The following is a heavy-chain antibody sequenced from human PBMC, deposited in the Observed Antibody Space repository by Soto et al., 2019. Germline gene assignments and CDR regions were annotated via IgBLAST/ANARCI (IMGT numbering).Heavy chain of an antibody. CDR3: ARDIRRYYGSELSNWFDP. D-gene: IGHD3-10*01. V-gene: IGHV1-18*01. Sequence: QVQLVQSGAEVKKPGVSVKVSCKASGYTFTSYGISWVRQAPGQGLEWMGWSSAYNGNTNYAQKLQGRVTMTTDTSTSTAYMELRSLRSDDTAVYYCARDIRRYYGSELSNWFDPWGQGTLVTVSS. J-gene: IGHJ5*02. CDR2: SSAYNGNT. CDR1: GYTFTSYG.